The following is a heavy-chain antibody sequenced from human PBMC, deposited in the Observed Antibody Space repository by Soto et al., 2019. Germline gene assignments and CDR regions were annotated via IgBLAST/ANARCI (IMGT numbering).Heavy chain of an antibody. Sequence: SETLSLTCTVSGGSISSYYWSWIRQPPGKGLEWIGYIYYSGSTNYNPSLKSRVTISVDTSKNQFSLKLSSVTAADTAVYYCARVKTWPGEYQLLFDYWGQGTLVTVSS. D-gene: IGHD2-2*01. CDR2: IYYSGST. CDR1: GGSISSYY. V-gene: IGHV4-59*01. J-gene: IGHJ4*02. CDR3: ARVKTWPGEYQLLFDY.